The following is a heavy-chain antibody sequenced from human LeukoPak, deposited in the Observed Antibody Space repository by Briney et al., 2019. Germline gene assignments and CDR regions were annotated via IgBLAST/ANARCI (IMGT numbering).Heavy chain of an antibody. CDR1: GFSFSSYG. CDR2: IRYDGGKK. V-gene: IGHV3-30*02. Sequence: GGSLRLSCAASGFSFSSYGMHWVRQAPGKGLEWVAYIRYDGGKKNYADAVMGRFTISRDNSKNTLHLQLNSLRAEDTAVYYCARHVVTPCELDYWGQGTLVTVSS. CDR3: ARHVVTPCELDY. D-gene: IGHD4-23*01. J-gene: IGHJ4*01.